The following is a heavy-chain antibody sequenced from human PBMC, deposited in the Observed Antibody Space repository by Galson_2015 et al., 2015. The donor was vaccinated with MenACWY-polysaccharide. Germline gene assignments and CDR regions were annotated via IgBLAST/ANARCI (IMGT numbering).Heavy chain of an antibody. J-gene: IGHJ4*02. D-gene: IGHD2-15*01. CDR1: GFTISNYG. Sequence: SLRLSCAASGFTISNYGMAWVRQAPGKGLDWVSAMSRSGTSYYAASVKGRFTISRDNSKNTLYLQMNSLRVEDTAVYYCAREGFCSDGTCYFYDCWGQGTLATVSS. CDR3: AREGFCSDGTCYFYDC. V-gene: IGHV3-23*01. CDR2: MSRSGTS.